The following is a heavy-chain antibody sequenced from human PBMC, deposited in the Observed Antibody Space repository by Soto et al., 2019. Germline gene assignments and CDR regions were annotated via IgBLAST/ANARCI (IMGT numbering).Heavy chain of an antibody. CDR3: ARCSGGSCYYSFDY. V-gene: IGHV1-3*01. J-gene: IGHJ4*02. CDR2: INAGNGNT. Sequence: ASVKVSCKASGYTFNSYAIHWVRQAPGQRLEWMGWINAGNGNTKYSQKFQGRVTITRDTSASTAYMELSSLRSEDTAVYYCARCSGGSCYYSFDYWGQGTLVTVSS. CDR1: GYTFNSYA. D-gene: IGHD2-15*01.